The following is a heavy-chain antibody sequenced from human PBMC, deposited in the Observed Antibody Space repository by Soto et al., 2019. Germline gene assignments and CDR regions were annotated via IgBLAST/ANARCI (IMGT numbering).Heavy chain of an antibody. Sequence: SETLSLTCAVYGGSFSGYYWSWIRQPPGKGLEWIGEINHSGSTDYNPSLKSRVTISVDTSKNQFSLKLSSVTAADTAVYYCARGSSWYYFDYWGQGTLVTVSA. CDR2: INHSGST. D-gene: IGHD6-13*01. CDR1: GGSFSGYY. J-gene: IGHJ4*02. CDR3: ARGSSWYYFDY. V-gene: IGHV4-34*01.